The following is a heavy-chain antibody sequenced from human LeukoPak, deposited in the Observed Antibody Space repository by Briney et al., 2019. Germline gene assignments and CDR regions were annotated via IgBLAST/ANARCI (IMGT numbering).Heavy chain of an antibody. J-gene: IGHJ5*02. Sequence: RSSETLSLTCTVSGGSISSSSYYWGWLRQPPGKGLEWIGSIYYSGSTYYNPSLKSRVTVSVDTSKNQFSLKLSSVTAADTAVYYCARHHKRGFGELLSPFDPWGQGTLVTVSS. CDR1: GGSISSSSYY. V-gene: IGHV4-39*01. CDR3: ARHHKRGFGELLSPFDP. D-gene: IGHD3-10*01. CDR2: IYYSGST.